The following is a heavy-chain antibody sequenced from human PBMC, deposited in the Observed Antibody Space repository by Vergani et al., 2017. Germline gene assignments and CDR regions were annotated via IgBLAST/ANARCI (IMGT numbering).Heavy chain of an antibody. CDR3: ARDFFPGLGVPDAFDI. V-gene: IGHV3-30*02. D-gene: IGHD2-8*02. CDR1: GFTFSNFG. CDR2: IGKDGINT. Sequence: QVQLVESAGGVVQPGGSLRLSCAASGFTFSNFGMHWIRQAPGKGLEWLAYIGKDGINTRYRDAVKGRFTVSRDNSKDILYLQMDSLRAEDTAVYYCARDFFPGLGVPDAFDIWGQGTMVTVSS. J-gene: IGHJ3*02.